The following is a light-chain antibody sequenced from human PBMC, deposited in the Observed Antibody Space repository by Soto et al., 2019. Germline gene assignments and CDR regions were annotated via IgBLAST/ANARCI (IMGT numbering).Light chain of an antibody. Sequence: IVLTQSPATMSLSPGERATLSCGASERVSSSYVAWYQMKAGLAPRLLIHDASTRASGIPDRFRGSKSGTDFTLTIRGLEPEDAGLYYCQQYGSSPITFGQATRLEIK. CDR3: QQYGSSPIT. CDR1: ERVSSSY. V-gene: IGKV3D-20*01. J-gene: IGKJ5*01. CDR2: DAS.